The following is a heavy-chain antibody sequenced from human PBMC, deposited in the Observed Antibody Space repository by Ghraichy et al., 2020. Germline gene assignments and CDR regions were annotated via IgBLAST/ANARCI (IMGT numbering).Heavy chain of an antibody. J-gene: IGHJ4*02. CDR2: VSTESSYK. D-gene: IGHD3-10*01. Sequence: GGSLRLSCAASKFTFSSHSMIWFRQAPGKGLEWVSSVSTESSYKYYADSVKGRFTISRDNAKNSLYLQMNSLRAEDTAIYYCARVKSGSGIDYWGQGTLVTVSS. CDR3: ARVKSGSGIDY. V-gene: IGHV3-21*03. CDR1: KFTFSSHS.